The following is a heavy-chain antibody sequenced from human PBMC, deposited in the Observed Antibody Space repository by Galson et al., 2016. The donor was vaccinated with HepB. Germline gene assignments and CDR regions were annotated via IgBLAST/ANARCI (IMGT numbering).Heavy chain of an antibody. V-gene: IGHV3-15*07. J-gene: IGHJ4*02. D-gene: IGHD1-26*01. CDR1: GLCLSNAW. CDR2: IKSKTDGGTT. CDR3: TTSVGANEFDY. Sequence: LRLPCPATGLCLSNAWMHWPRKAPGKGLEWVGRIKSKTDGGTTDYAAPVKGRFTVSRDDSKNTLYLQMNSLKTEDTAVYHCTTSVGANEFDYWGRGTLVTVSS.